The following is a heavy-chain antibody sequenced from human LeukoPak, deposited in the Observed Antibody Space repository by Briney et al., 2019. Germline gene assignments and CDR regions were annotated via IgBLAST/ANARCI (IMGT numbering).Heavy chain of an antibody. CDR1: GGSISSYY. CDR3: ARVYSSSWYWFDP. J-gene: IGHJ5*02. V-gene: IGHV4-59*01. D-gene: IGHD6-13*01. CDR2: IYYSGST. Sequence: PSETLSLTCTVSGGSISSYYWSWIRQPPGKGLEWIGYIYYSGSTNYNPSLKSRVTISVDTSKNQFSLKLSSATAADTAVYYCARVYSSSWYWFDPWGQGTLVTVSS.